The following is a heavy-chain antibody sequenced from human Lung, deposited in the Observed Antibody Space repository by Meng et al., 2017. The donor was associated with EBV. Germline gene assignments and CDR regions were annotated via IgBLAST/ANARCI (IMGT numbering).Heavy chain of an antibody. CDR3: ARRMTVAIDF. V-gene: IGHV4-34*01. J-gene: IGHJ4*02. D-gene: IGHD5-12*01. Sequence: QVQLQTWGAGLLKPSETLSRTCAVYGGSFSGYYWSWIRQPPGKGLEWIGEINHSGSTNYNPSLKSRVTISVDRSKNQFSLKVNSVTAADTAVYYCARRMTVAIDFWGQGILVTVSS. CDR2: INHSGST. CDR1: GGSFSGYY.